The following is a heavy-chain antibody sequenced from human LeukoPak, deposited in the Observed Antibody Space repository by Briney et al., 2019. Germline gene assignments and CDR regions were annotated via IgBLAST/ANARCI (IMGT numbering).Heavy chain of an antibody. J-gene: IGHJ6*02. D-gene: IGHD3-22*01. Sequence: SETLSLTCAVSGGSISSYYWSWIRQPPGKGLEWIAYIYYSGSTNYNPSLKSRVTISVDTSKNQFSPKLSSVTAADTVVYYCARHSSDYYDSSGYYYAGDYYGMDVWGQGTTVTVSS. CDR3: ARHSSDYYDSSGYYYAGDYYGMDV. CDR2: IYYSGST. V-gene: IGHV4-59*08. CDR1: GGSISSYY.